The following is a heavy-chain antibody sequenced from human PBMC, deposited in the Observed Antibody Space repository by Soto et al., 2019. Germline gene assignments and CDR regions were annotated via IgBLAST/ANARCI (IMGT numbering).Heavy chain of an antibody. CDR1: GGSISSSSYY. Sequence: SETLSLTCTVSGGSISSSSYYWGWIRQPPGKRLERIGSIYYSGSTYYNPSLKSRVTISVDTSKNQFSLKLSSVTAADTAVYFCARQTGIGGSGWYAAFDIWGQGTMVTVSS. CDR2: IYYSGST. J-gene: IGHJ3*02. D-gene: IGHD6-19*01. V-gene: IGHV4-39*01. CDR3: ARQTGIGGSGWYAAFDI.